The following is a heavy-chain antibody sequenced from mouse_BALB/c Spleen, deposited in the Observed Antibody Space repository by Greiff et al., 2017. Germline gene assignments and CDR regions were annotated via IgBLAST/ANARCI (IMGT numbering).Heavy chain of an antibody. CDR2: ISDGGSYT. CDR3: ARDLLAY. CDR1: GFTFSDYY. Sequence: VQLKESGGGLVKPGGSLKLSCAASGFTFSDYYMYWVRQTPEKRLEWVATISDGGSYTYYPDSVKGRFTISRDNAKNNLYLQMSSLKSEDTAMYYRARDLLAYWGQGTLVTVSA. J-gene: IGHJ3*01. V-gene: IGHV5-4*02.